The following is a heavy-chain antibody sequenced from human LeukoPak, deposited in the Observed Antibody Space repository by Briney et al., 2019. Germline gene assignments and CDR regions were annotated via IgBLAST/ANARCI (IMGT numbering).Heavy chain of an antibody. CDR3: ATGTRRDRFDY. D-gene: IGHD5-24*01. J-gene: IGHJ4*02. V-gene: IGHV3-15*01. Sequence: GSLRLSSAASEFTFSNAWMNWVRQAPGKGLEYIGRIQSKSDGGTTDYAAPVKGRFTISRDDSKSTLYLQMNSLKTDDTAVYYCATGTRRDRFDYWGQGTLVTVSS. CDR1: EFTFSNAW. CDR2: IQSKSDGGTT.